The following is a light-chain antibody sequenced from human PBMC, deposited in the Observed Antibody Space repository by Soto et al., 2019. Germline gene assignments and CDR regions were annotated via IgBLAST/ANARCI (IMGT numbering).Light chain of an antibody. CDR2: LGS. CDR3: MQALQSPH. Sequence: DIVMTQSPLSLPVTPGEPASISCRSSQSLLHSNGYNYLDWYLQKPGQSPQLLIYLGSNRASGVPDRFSGSGSGTDFTLKISRVEAEDVGVYYCMQALQSPHFGQGTRREIK. V-gene: IGKV2-28*01. J-gene: IGKJ5*01. CDR1: QSLLHSNGYNY.